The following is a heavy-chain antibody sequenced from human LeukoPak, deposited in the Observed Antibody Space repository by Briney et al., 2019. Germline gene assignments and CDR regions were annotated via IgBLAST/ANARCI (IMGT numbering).Heavy chain of an antibody. Sequence: ASVKVSCKASGYTFTSYGISWVRQAPGQGLEWMGWISAYNGNTNYAQKIQGRVTMTTDTSTSTAYMELRRLRSDDTAVYYCARGGDDILTGYQNWFDPWGQGTLVTVSS. D-gene: IGHD3-9*01. V-gene: IGHV1-18*01. CDR2: ISAYNGNT. J-gene: IGHJ5*02. CDR1: GYTFTSYG. CDR3: ARGGDDILTGYQNWFDP.